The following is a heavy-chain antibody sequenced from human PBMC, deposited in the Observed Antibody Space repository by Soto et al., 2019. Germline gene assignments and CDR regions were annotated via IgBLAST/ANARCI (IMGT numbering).Heavy chain of an antibody. Sequence: GGSLRLSCAASGFTFSSYAMHWVRQAPGKGLEWVAVISYDGSNKYCADSVKGRFTISRDNSKNTLYLQMSSLRAEDTAVYYCSRDSGLMATLYYFDYWGQGTLVTVSS. D-gene: IGHD5-12*01. CDR2: ISYDGSNK. V-gene: IGHV3-30-3*01. CDR3: SRDSGLMATLYYFDY. J-gene: IGHJ4*02. CDR1: GFTFSSYA.